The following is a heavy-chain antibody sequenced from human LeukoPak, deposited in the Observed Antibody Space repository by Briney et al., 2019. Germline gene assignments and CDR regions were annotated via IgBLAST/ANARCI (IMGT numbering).Heavy chain of an antibody. D-gene: IGHD3-22*01. CDR3: ATDASIYDSRGYYYLW. Sequence: ASVKVSCKASGGTFSRYAISWVRQAPGQGLEWMGGTIPIFGTANYAQKFQGRVTITADESSTTAYMELSGLRSEDTAVYYCATDASIYDSRGYYYLWWGQGTLVTVSS. CDR1: GGTFSRYA. V-gene: IGHV1-69*13. J-gene: IGHJ4*02. CDR2: TIPIFGTA.